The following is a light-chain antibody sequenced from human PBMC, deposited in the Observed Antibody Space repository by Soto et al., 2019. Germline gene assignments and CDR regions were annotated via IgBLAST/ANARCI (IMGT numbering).Light chain of an antibody. V-gene: IGKV1-9*01. CDR3: QQLDRYPFS. CDR2: SAS. J-gene: IGKJ4*01. Sequence: DIQLTQSPSFLSASVGDRVTITCRASLDIRGYLAWYQQKPGRVPRLLIYSASTLQSGVPSRFSGSGSGTEFTLTISSLQPEDFASYYCQQLDRYPFSFGGGTNVDIK. CDR1: LDIRGY.